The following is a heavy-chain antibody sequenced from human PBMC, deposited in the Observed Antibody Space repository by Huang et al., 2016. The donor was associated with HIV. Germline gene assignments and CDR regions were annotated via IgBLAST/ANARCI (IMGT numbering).Heavy chain of an antibody. CDR1: GGSFSGYY. Sequence: QVQLQQCGAGLLKPSETLSLTCAVYGGSFSGYYWSWIRQPPGKGMEWIGEINHSGSTNYNSSRKGRVAIAVYTSRSLFSLKLSSVTYADTAVYYCARLYFPTSSSGCWASPRYFDYWGQGTLVTVSS. V-gene: IGHV4-34*01. CDR2: INHSGST. CDR3: ARLYFPTSSSGCWASPRYFDY. D-gene: IGHD3-22*01. J-gene: IGHJ4*02.